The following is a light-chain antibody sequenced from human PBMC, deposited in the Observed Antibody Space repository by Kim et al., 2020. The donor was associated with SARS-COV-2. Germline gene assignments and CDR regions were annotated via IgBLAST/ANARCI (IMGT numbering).Light chain of an antibody. V-gene: IGLV3-1*01. CDR3: QAWDSSTSDWV. J-gene: IGLJ3*02. Sequence: PGQAASISCSGDMLGNKYACWYQQKPGQSPVLVIYQNTKRPSGIPERFSGSNSGNTATLTIGGTQAMDEADYYCQAWDSSTSDWVFGGGTQLTVL. CDR1: MLGNKY. CDR2: QNT.